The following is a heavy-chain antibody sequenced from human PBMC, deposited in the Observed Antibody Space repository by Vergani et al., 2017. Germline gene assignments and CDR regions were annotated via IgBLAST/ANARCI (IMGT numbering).Heavy chain of an antibody. D-gene: IGHD6-13*01. J-gene: IGHJ6*02. CDR3: AKDLGLWVRSSWNYYYYGMDV. Sequence: EVQLLESGGGLVQPGGSLRLSCAASGFTFSSYAMSWVRQAPGKGLEWVSAISGSGGSTDYADSVNGRFTISRDNANNTMYLQMNSLRAEETAVYYCAKDLGLWVRSSWNYYYYGMDVWGQGTTVTVSS. CDR1: GFTFSSYA. V-gene: IGHV3-23*01. CDR2: ISGSGGST.